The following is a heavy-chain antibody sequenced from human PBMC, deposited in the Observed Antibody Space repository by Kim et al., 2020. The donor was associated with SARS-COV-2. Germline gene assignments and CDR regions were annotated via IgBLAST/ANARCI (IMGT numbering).Heavy chain of an antibody. Sequence: GGSLRLSCAASGFTFSSYDMNWVRQAPGKGLEWVSYISSSGSTRYYADSVKGRFTISRDNAKNSLYLQMNSLRAEDTAVYYCARDGGSCDSSFLNWFDPWGQGTLVPVSS. CDR2: ISSSGSTR. J-gene: IGHJ5*02. CDR3: ARDGGSCDSSFLNWFDP. D-gene: IGHD3-22*01. CDR1: GFTFSSYD. V-gene: IGHV3-48*03.